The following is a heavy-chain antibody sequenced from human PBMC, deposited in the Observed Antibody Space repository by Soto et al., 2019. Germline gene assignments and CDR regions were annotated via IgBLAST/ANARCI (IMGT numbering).Heavy chain of an antibody. Sequence: PGGSLRLSCAASGFTVSSNYMSWVRQAPGKGLEWVSVIYSGGSTYYADSVKGRFTISRDNSKNTLYLQMNSLRAEDTAVYYCARSKSDLYYYYRMDVWGQGTTVTVSS. V-gene: IGHV3-53*01. CDR2: IYSGGST. CDR1: GFTVSSNY. J-gene: IGHJ6*02. CDR3: ARSKSDLYYYYRMDV. D-gene: IGHD4-4*01.